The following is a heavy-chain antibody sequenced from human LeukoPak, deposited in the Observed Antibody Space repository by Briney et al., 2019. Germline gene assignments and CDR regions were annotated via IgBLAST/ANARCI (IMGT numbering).Heavy chain of an antibody. J-gene: IGHJ4*02. Sequence: ASVKVSCKASGYTFTNYDINWVRQATGQGLGWMGWMNPNSGNTGYAQKFQGRVTITRNTSISTAYMELSSLRSDDTAVYYCARAPSWGGLSSGSYYFDYWGQGTLVTVSS. CDR1: GYTFTNYD. CDR2: MNPNSGNT. V-gene: IGHV1-8*03. CDR3: ARAPSWGGLSSGSYYFDY. D-gene: IGHD6-19*01.